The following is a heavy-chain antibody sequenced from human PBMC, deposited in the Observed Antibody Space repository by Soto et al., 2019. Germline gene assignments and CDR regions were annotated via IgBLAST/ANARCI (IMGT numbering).Heavy chain of an antibody. CDR1: GDSVSSNSAA. V-gene: IGHV6-1*01. CDR2: TYYRSKWYN. J-gene: IGHJ4*02. D-gene: IGHD3-10*01. Sequence: SPTLSLTCAISGDSVSSNSAAWNWTRQSPSRGLEWLGRTYYRSKWYNDYAVSVKSRITINPDTSKNQFSLQLNSVTPEDTAVYYCARQPGYGSGSYYSALDYWGQGTLVTVSS. CDR3: ARQPGYGSGSYYSALDY.